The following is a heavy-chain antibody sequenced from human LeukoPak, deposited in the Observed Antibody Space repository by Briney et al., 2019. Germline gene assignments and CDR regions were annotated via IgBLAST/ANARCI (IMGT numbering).Heavy chain of an antibody. CDR3: ARDSTDDYGDYVHDAFDI. CDR2: ISSSSSTI. V-gene: IGHV3-48*01. D-gene: IGHD4-17*01. CDR1: GFTFSSYS. Sequence: PGGSLSLSCAASGFTFSSYSMNWVRQAPGKGLEWVSYISSSSSTIYYADSVKGRFTISRDNAKNSLYLQMNSLRAEDTAVYYCARDSTDDYGDYVHDAFDIWGQGTMVTVSS. J-gene: IGHJ3*02.